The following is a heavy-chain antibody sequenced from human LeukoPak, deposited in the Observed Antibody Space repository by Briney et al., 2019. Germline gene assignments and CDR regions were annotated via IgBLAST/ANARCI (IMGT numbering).Heavy chain of an antibody. CDR2: ISRSSTYT. CDR3: ARGGGDSGYDYDDF. J-gene: IGHJ4*02. D-gene: IGHD5-12*01. V-gene: IGHV3-21*01. Sequence: PGGSLRLSCAASGFRFTNYWMSWVRQAPGKGLEWVSSISRSSTYTYYADSLKGRIAISRDNSKNSLYLQMNSLRVEDTAVYYCARGGGDSGYDYDDFWGQGTLVTVSS. CDR1: GFRFTNYW.